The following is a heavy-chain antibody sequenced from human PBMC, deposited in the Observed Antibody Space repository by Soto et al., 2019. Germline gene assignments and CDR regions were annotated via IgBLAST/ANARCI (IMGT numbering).Heavy chain of an antibody. Sequence: QPGGSLRLSCAASGFTFSRYGMHWVRQAPGKGLEWVALIWNDGIRKVYVDSVKGRFTISRDNSKNTLDLQMNSLRAEDTAVYYCARDDDYEAKAFDYWGPGTLVTVSS. V-gene: IGHV3-33*01. CDR2: IWNDGIRK. CDR1: GFTFSRYG. D-gene: IGHD3-22*01. CDR3: ARDDDYEAKAFDY. J-gene: IGHJ4*02.